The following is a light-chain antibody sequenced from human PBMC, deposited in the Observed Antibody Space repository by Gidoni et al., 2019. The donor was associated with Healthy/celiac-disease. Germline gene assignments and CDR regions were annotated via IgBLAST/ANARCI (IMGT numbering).Light chain of an antibody. Sequence: DIAMTETPLSLSVTPGQPASISCKSSQSPQLLIYEVSSRFSGVPDRFSGSGSGTDFTLKISRVEAEDVGVYYCMQGIHLPITFGPGTKVDIK. CDR2: EVS. CDR1: Q. CDR3: MQGIHLPIT. V-gene: IGKV2-29*02. J-gene: IGKJ3*01.